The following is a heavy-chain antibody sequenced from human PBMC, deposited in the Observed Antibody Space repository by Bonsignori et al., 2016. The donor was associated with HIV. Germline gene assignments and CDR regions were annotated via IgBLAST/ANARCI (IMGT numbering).Heavy chain of an antibody. J-gene: IGHJ4*02. V-gene: IGHV1-46*01. CDR3: ARGNSHEPLRG. CDR2: INPSGVTT. Sequence: WVRQAPGQRLDWMGIINPSGVTTSYAQKFQGRVTMTRDTSTSTVYMELSSLRSEDTAVYYCARGNSHEPLRGWGQGTLVTVSS. D-gene: IGHD5-18*01.